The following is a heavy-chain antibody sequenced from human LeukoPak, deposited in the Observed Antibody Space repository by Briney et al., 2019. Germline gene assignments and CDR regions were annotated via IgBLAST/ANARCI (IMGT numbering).Heavy chain of an antibody. J-gene: IGHJ4*02. CDR1: GGSFSGYF. V-gene: IGHV4-34*01. CDR3: ARGLGLLWFGELFNSYYFDY. Sequence: SETLSLTCAVYGGSFSGYFWSWIRQPPGKGLEWIGEINHSGSTNYNPSLKSRVTISVDTSKNQFSLKLSSVTAADTTVYYCARGLGLLWFGELFNSYYFDYWGRDPWSPSPQ. CDR2: INHSGST. D-gene: IGHD3-10*01.